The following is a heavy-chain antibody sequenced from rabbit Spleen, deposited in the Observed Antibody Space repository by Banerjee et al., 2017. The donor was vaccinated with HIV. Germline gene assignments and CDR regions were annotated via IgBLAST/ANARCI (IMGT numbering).Heavy chain of an antibody. J-gene: IGHJ4*01. CDR3: AGDAAGREDFNL. Sequence: QSLEESGGDLVKPGASLTLTCTASGFSFSNKAVMCWVRQAPGKGLEWIACIGAGISGTTYCATRAKGQFPLSKTSSAPVTLQKAHLAAPDPAPYFCAGDAAGREDFNLWGPGTLVTVS. D-gene: IGHD4-2*01. CDR1: GFSFSNKAV. CDR2: IGAGISGTT. V-gene: IGHV1S40*01.